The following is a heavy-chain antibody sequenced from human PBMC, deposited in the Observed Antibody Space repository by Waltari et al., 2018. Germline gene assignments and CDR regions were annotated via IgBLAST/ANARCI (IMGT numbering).Heavy chain of an antibody. CDR2: ISSSSSTI. D-gene: IGHD1-26*01. Sequence: EVQLVESGGGLVQPGGSLRLSCAASGFTFSSYSMNWVRQAPGKGREWVSYISSSSSTIYYADSVKGRFTISRDNAKNSLYLQMNSLRAEDTAVYYCAREGAATLVYYYYMDVWGKGTTVTVSS. V-gene: IGHV3-48*04. CDR3: AREGAATLVYYYYMDV. J-gene: IGHJ6*03. CDR1: GFTFSSYS.